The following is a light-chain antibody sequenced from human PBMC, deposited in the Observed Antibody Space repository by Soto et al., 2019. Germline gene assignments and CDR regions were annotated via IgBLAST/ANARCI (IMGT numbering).Light chain of an antibody. CDR1: SSNIGAGYD. Sequence: QSVLTQPPSVYGAPGQRVTISCTGSSSNIGAGYDVHWYQHLPGTAPKLLIYGNSNRPSGVPDRFSGSKSGTSASLAITGLQAEDEADYYCHSYDISLSGSEFGGGTKLTVL. CDR3: HSYDISLSGSE. J-gene: IGLJ2*01. V-gene: IGLV1-40*01. CDR2: GNS.